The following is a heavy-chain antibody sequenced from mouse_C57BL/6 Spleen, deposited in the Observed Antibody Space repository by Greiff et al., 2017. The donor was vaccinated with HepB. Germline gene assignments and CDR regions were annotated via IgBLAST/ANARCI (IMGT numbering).Heavy chain of an antibody. CDR2: IYPGSGNT. V-gene: IGHV1-76*01. D-gene: IGHD2-5*01. Sequence: VQLQQSGAELVRPGASVKLSCKASGYTFTDYYINWVKQRPGQGLEWIARIYPGSGNTYYNEKFKGKATLTAEKSSSTAYMQLSSLTSEDSAVYFCAREDYSNYGGGYYFDYWGQGTTLTVSS. CDR3: AREDYSNYGGGYYFDY. CDR1: GYTFTDYY. J-gene: IGHJ2*01.